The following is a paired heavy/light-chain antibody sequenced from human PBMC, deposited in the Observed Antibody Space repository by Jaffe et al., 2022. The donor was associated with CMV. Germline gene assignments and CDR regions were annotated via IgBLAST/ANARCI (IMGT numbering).Light chain of an antibody. CDR1: QGISNS. CDR2: AAS. Sequence: DIQMTQSPSSLSTSVGDRVTITCRASQGISNSLAWYQQEPGKAPKLLLYAASRLESGVPSRFSGSGSGTDYTLTISSLQPEDFATYYCQQYYSTPQTFGQGTKVEIK. CDR3: QQYYSTPQT. V-gene: IGKV1-NL1*01. J-gene: IGKJ1*01.
Heavy chain of an antibody. J-gene: IGHJ4*02. V-gene: IGHV1-46*01. D-gene: IGHD6-19*01. CDR2: IRPGGGST. CDR3: ARDGGNGSGWYYFDY. Sequence: QVQLVQSGAEVKKPGASVKVSCKASGYTFTSHDVHWVRQVPGQGLEWMGVIRPGGGSTAYSEKFQGRVTMTRDTSTSTIYMGLSSLRSEDTAVYYCARDGGNGSGWYYFDYWGPGTLVTVSS. CDR1: GYTFTSHD.